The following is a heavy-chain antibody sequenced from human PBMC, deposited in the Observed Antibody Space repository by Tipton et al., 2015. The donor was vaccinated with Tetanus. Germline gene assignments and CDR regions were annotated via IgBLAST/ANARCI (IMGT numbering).Heavy chain of an antibody. CDR3: VRANYELLKKCPFDI. J-gene: IGHJ4*02. CDR2: IYYNGNT. V-gene: IGHV4-39*07. Sequence: TLSLTCTVSGGSLFRGSFYWGWNRQPPGKGLEWIGNIYYNGNTFYHSSLKSRVTISADTSKNQFSLRLTSVTAADTAVYYCVRANYELLKKCPFDIWGPGSLVIFSS. CDR1: GGSLFRGSFY. D-gene: IGHD3-3*01.